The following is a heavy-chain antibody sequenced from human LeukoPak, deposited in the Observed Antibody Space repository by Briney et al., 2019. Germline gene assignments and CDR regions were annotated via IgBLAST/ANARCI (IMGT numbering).Heavy chain of an antibody. J-gene: IGHJ6*04. CDR1: GFTFSSYE. V-gene: IGHV3-48*03. CDR3: ARDDIVATISQVPYGMDV. D-gene: IGHD5-12*01. Sequence: GGSLRLSCAASGFTFSSYEMNWVRQAPGKGLEWVSYISSSGSTIYYADSVKGRFTISRDNAKNSLYLQMNSLRAEDTAVYYCARDDIVATISQVPYGMDVWGKGITVTVSS. CDR2: ISSSGSTI.